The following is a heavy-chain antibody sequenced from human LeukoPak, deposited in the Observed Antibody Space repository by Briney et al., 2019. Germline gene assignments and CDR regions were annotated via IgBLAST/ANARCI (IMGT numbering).Heavy chain of an antibody. CDR1: GYTFTSYG. CDR3: ARDTPDEPPKTYYDFWSGYSASFDY. J-gene: IGHJ4*02. V-gene: IGHV1-18*01. D-gene: IGHD3-3*01. Sequence: ASVKVSCKASGYTFTSYGISWVRQAPGQGLEWMGWISAYNGNTNYAQKLQGRVTMTTDTSTSTAYMELRSLRSDDTAVYYCARDTPDEPPKTYYDFWSGYSASFDYWGQGTLVTVSP. CDR2: ISAYNGNT.